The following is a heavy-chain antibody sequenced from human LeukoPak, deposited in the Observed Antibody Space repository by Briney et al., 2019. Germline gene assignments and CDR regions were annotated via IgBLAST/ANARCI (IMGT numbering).Heavy chain of an antibody. CDR1: GFTFSSYA. V-gene: IGHV3-23*01. CDR2: ISGSGGST. J-gene: IGHJ4*02. CDR3: AKVISGSYSYFDY. Sequence: GGSLRLSWAASGFTFSSYAMSWVRQAPGKGLEWVSAISGSGGSTYYADSVKGRFTISRDNSKNTLYLQMNSLRAEDTAVYYCAKVISGSYSYFDYWGQGTLVTVSS. D-gene: IGHD1-26*01.